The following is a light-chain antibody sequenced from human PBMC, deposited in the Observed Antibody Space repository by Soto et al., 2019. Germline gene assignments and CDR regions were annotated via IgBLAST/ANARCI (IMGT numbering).Light chain of an antibody. CDR1: SSNIGNNY. CDR3: CSYASSSSYV. CDR2: DNN. J-gene: IGLJ1*01. Sequence: QSVLTQSPSVSAAPGQKVTISCSGSSSNIGNNYVSWYQQLPGTAPKLLIYDNNKRPSGIPDRFSGSKSGNTASLTISGLQAEDEADYYCCSYASSSSYVFGTGTKVTVL. V-gene: IGLV1-51*01.